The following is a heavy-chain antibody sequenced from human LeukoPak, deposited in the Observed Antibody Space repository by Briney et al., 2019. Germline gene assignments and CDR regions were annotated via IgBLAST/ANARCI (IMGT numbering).Heavy chain of an antibody. CDR1: GYTFTGYY. Sequence: SCKASGYTFTGYYMHWVRQAPGKGLEWVAVISYDGSNKYYADSVKGRFTISRDNSKNTLYLQMNSLRAEDTAVYYCAKPWYYDSGVYLPPPYFDYGARETLVPVP. V-gene: IGHV3-30*18. CDR3: AKPWYYDSGVYLPPPYFDY. D-gene: IGHD3-22*01. J-gene: IGHJ4*02. CDR2: ISYDGSNK.